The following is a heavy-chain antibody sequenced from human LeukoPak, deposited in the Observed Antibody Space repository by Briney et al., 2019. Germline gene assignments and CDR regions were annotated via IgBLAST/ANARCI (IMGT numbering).Heavy chain of an antibody. Sequence: LAGGSLRLSCAASVFTFTTYAMHWVRQAPGKGLEWVAVICSDGCDESYSDSVKGRFTIPRDNSKNTLYLQMNGLRAEDTAVYYCARGLPKAVFGMVIEDWGQGTLVTVSS. CDR3: ARGLPKAVFGMVIED. V-gene: IGHV3-33*01. CDR2: ICSDGCDE. D-gene: IGHD3-3*01. J-gene: IGHJ1*01. CDR1: VFTFTTYA.